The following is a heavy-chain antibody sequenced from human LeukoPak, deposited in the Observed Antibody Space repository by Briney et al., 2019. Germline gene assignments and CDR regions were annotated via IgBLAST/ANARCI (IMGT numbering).Heavy chain of an antibody. CDR3: AKAIEDTFIHY. V-gene: IGHV3-30*18. D-gene: IGHD2-15*01. Sequence: GRSLRLSCAASGYTFSSYGMHWVRQAPGKGLERVAVISYDGSNKYYADSVKGRFTISRDNSKNTLYLQMNSLRAEDTAVYYCAKAIEDTFIHYWGQGTLVTVSS. J-gene: IGHJ4*02. CDR1: GYTFSSYG. CDR2: ISYDGSNK.